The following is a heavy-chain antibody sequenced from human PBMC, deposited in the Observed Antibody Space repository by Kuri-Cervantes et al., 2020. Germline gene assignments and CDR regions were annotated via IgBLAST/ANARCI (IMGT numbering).Heavy chain of an antibody. CDR1: GYSISSGYY. V-gene: IGHV4-38-2*01. Sequence: SETLSLTCAVSGYSISSGYYWGWIRQPPGKGLEWIGSIYHSGSTYYNPSLKSRVTISVDTSKNQFSLKLSSVTAADTAVYYCARGKPGYCSGGSCSSYFDYWGQGTLVTVSS. CDR3: ARGKPGYCSGGSCSSYFDY. D-gene: IGHD2-15*01. J-gene: IGHJ4*02. CDR2: IYHSGST.